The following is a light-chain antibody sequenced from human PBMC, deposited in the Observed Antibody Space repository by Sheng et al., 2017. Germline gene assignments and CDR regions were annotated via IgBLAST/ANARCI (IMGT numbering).Light chain of an antibody. V-gene: IGKV3-15*01. Sequence: ETVMTQSPATLSVSPGERATLSCRASQSVSSNLAWYQQKPGQAPRLLIYGASTRATSIPARFSGSGSGTEFTLTISSLQSEDFAVYYCQQYYNWPQTFGQGTKGGNQT. CDR2: GAS. J-gene: IGKJ1*01. CDR1: QSVSSN. CDR3: QQYYNWPQT.